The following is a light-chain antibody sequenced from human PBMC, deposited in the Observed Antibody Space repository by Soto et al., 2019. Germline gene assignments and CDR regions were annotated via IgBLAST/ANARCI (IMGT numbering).Light chain of an antibody. CDR2: WAS. J-gene: IGKJ1*01. Sequence: DFVMTQSPDSLAVSLGERATIKCKSSQSVLYSPNNNNYLSWYQQKPGQPPKLLIYWASSRESGVPDRFSGSWSGTDFTLTISSLQAEDVAVYYCHQYINAPWTFGQGTKVEIK. V-gene: IGKV4-1*01. CDR3: HQYINAPWT. CDR1: QSVLYSPNNNNY.